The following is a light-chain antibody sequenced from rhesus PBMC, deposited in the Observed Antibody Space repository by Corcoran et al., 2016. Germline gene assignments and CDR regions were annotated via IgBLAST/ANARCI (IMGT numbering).Light chain of an antibody. CDR3: LQDNTVPLT. J-gene: IGKJ4*01. Sequence: GDRVTVTCRASQGINRELSWYQQKPGQVPTFLIYAASSLQTGVSSRFSGSGSRTDFTLPLSSLQPEDVATYFCLQDNTVPLTFGGGTKVEIK. CDR1: QGINRE. CDR2: AAS. V-gene: IGKV1-94*01.